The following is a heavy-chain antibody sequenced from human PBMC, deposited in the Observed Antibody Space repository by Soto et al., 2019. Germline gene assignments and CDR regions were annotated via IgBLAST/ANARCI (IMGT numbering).Heavy chain of an antibody. Sequence: ASVKVSCKXSGYTFTSYGISWVRQAPGQGLEWMGWISAYNGSTNYAQKLQGRVTMTTDTSTSTAYMELRSLRSDDTAVYYCARVRTWSGSHRWFDPWGQGTLVTVSS. V-gene: IGHV1-18*01. CDR3: ARVRTWSGSHRWFDP. CDR2: ISAYNGST. J-gene: IGHJ5*02. CDR1: GYTFTSYG. D-gene: IGHD3-3*01.